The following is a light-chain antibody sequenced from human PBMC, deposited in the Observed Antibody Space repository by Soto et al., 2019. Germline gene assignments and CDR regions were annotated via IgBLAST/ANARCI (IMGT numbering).Light chain of an antibody. V-gene: IGLV2-14*01. CDR1: SSDVGTYNY. CDR3: SSYRSSSTLDYV. CDR2: EVS. Sequence: QSALTQPASVSGSPGQSITISCTGTSSDVGTYNYVSWYQQHPGKAPKLMIYEVSNRPSGISNRFSCSKSGNTASLTISGLQAEDEADYYGSSYRSSSTLDYVFGTGTKLTVL. J-gene: IGLJ1*01.